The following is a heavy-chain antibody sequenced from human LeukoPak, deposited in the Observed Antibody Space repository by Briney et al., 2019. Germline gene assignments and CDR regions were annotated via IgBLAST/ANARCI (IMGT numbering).Heavy chain of an antibody. J-gene: IGHJ2*01. CDR2: INPNSGGT. Sequence: ASVKVSCKASGYTFTGYYMHWVRRAPGQGLEWMGWINPNSGGTNYAQKFQGRVTMTRDTSISTAYMELSRLRSDDTAVYYCARGVDDYVWGSYRYTVGYFDLWGRGTLVTVSS. D-gene: IGHD3-16*02. CDR3: ARGVDDYVWGSYRYTVGYFDL. V-gene: IGHV1-2*02. CDR1: GYTFTGYY.